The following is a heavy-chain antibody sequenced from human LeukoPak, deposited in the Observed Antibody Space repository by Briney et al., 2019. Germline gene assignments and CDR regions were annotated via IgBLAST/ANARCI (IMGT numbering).Heavy chain of an antibody. J-gene: IGHJ5*02. CDR1: VGTFSSYA. CDR2: IIPIFGIA. Sequence: ASVKVSRKASVGTFSSYAISWVRQAPGQGLEWMGRIIPIFGIANYAQKFQGRVTITADKSTSTAYMELSSLRSEDTAVYYCARDECSSTSCYITRMNNWFDPWGQGTLVTVSS. CDR3: ARDECSSTSCYITRMNNWFDP. V-gene: IGHV1-69*04. D-gene: IGHD2-2*02.